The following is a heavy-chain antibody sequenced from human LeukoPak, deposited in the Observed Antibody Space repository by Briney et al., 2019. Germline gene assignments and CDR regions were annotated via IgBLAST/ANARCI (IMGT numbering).Heavy chain of an antibody. CDR3: ARDCRLNCARQPGFDS. V-gene: IGHV3-48*02. Sequence: GGSLRLSCAASGFTISSYAMNWVRQAPGKGLEWVSYISSSSSPINYADSVKGRFTISRDNAKNSLYLQMNSLRDEDTAVYYCARDCRLNCARQPGFDSWGQGTLVTVSS. CDR2: ISSSSSPI. J-gene: IGHJ5*01. D-gene: IGHD1-1*01. CDR1: GFTISSYA.